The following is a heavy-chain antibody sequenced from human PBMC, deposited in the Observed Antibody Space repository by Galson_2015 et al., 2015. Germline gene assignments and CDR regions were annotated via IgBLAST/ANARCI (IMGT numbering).Heavy chain of an antibody. V-gene: IGHV3-48*01. CDR2: ISASGSTI. Sequence: SLRLACAASGFTFTTYTMNWVRQAPGKGLEWVSYISASGSTIYYADSVKGRFTISRDNAKNSLYLQMNSLTADDTAVYYCARDGRFDYWGQGTLVTVSS. CDR1: GFTFTTYT. D-gene: IGHD1-1*01. CDR3: ARDGRFDY. J-gene: IGHJ4*02.